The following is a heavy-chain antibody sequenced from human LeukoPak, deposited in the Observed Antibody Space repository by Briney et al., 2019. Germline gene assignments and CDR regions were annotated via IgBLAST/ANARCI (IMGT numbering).Heavy chain of an antibody. CDR3: AKDSEIAVAGTTDY. V-gene: IGHV3-23*01. J-gene: IGHJ4*02. CDR2: ISGGGGST. Sequence: GGSLRLSCAASGFTFSSYSMNWVRQAPGKGLEWVPGISGGGGSTNYADSVRGRFAISRDNSKNTLYLQMNSLRAEDTAVYYCAKDSEIAVAGTTDYWGQGTLVTVSS. D-gene: IGHD6-19*01. CDR1: GFTFSSYS.